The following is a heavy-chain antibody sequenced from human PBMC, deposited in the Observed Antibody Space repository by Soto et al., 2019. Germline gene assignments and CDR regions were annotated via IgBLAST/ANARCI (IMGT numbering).Heavy chain of an antibody. D-gene: IGHD5-18*01. CDR2: ISGSGGST. V-gene: IGHV3-23*01. CDR3: ANLAQGYSYGKDGY. Sequence: PGGSLRLSCAASGFTFSSYAMSWVRQAPGKGLEWVSAISGSGGSTYYADSVKGRFTISRDNSKNTLYMQMNSLRAEDTAVYYCANLAQGYSYGKDGYWGQGTLVTVSS. CDR1: GFTFSSYA. J-gene: IGHJ4*02.